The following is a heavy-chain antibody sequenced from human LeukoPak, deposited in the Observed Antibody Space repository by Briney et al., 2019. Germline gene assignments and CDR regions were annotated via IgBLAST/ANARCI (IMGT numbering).Heavy chain of an antibody. CDR2: ISYDGSNK. CDR1: GFTFSSYA. Sequence: GGSLRLSCAASGFTFSSYAMHWVRQAPGKGLEWGAVISYDGSNKYYADAVKGRFTISRDNSQNTLYLQMNSLSAEDTAVYYCARWRYDSSDPSFDYWGQGTLVTVSS. V-gene: IGHV3-30*04. D-gene: IGHD3-22*01. J-gene: IGHJ4*02. CDR3: ARWRYDSSDPSFDY.